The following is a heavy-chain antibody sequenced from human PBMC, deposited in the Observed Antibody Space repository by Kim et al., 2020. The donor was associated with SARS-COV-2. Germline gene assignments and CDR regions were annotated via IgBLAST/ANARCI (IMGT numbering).Heavy chain of an antibody. V-gene: IGHV3-30*18. CDR3: AKDRDSVQLWKGEGYYFDY. J-gene: IGHJ4*02. CDR2: ISYDGSNK. Sequence: GGSLRLSCAASGFTFSSYGMHWVRQAPGKGLEWVAVISYDGSNKYYADSVKGRFTISRDNSKNTLYLQMNSLRAEDTAVYYCAKDRDSVQLWKGEGYYFDYWGQGTLVTVSS. D-gene: IGHD5-18*01. CDR1: GFTFSSYG.